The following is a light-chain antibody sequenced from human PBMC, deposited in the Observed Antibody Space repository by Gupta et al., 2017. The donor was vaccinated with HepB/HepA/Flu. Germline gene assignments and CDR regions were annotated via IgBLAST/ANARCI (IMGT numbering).Light chain of an antibody. Sequence: IVMTQSPVTLSVSPGERATLSCTASQSVSSSVAWYQQKPGQSPRLLIYDASTRVASIPDRFSGSGSGTEFTLTINSLQSADFAVYFCQQYYQWPSFTFGPGTTVNLK. CDR3: QQYYQWPSFT. CDR2: DAS. J-gene: IGKJ3*01. V-gene: IGKV3-15*01. CDR1: QSVSSS.